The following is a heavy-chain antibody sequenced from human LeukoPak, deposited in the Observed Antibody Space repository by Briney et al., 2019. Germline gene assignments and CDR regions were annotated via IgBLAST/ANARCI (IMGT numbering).Heavy chain of an antibody. CDR3: ARAWGEQWLVMVY. Sequence: PGGSLRLSCAASGFTFSSYAMHWVRQAPGKGLEWVAVITHDGSNKYYADSVKGRFTISRDNSKNTLYLQMNSLRAEDTAVYYCARAWGEQWLVMVYWGQGTLVTVSS. CDR2: ITHDGSNK. CDR1: GFTFSSYA. J-gene: IGHJ4*02. V-gene: IGHV3-30-3*01. D-gene: IGHD6-19*01.